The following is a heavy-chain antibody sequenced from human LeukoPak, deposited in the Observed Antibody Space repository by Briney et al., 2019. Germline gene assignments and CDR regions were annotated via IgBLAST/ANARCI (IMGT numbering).Heavy chain of an antibody. Sequence: PGGSLRLSCAASGFTFSSSGMHWVRQAPGKGLQWVAVRSYDGSKKYYADYVKGRFTISRDNSKNTLYLQMNSLRTEDTAVYYCARDKGRMVVSATGLDVWGQGTTVTVSS. D-gene: IGHD2-21*02. CDR1: GFTFSSSG. V-gene: IGHV3-30*03. J-gene: IGHJ6*02. CDR3: ARDKGRMVVSATGLDV. CDR2: RSYDGSKK.